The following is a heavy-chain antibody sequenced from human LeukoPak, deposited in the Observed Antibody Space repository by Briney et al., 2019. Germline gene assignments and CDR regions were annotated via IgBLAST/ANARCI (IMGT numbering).Heavy chain of an antibody. CDR3: ARDWITMVRGAMGLDY. V-gene: IGHV4-39*07. Sequence: PSETLSLTCTVSGGSISSSSYYWGWIRQPPGKGLEWIGSIYYSGSTYYNPSLKSRVTISVDTSKNQFSLKLSSVTAADTAVYYCARDWITMVRGAMGLDYWGQGTLVTVSS. CDR1: GGSISSSSYY. J-gene: IGHJ4*02. D-gene: IGHD3-10*01. CDR2: IYYSGST.